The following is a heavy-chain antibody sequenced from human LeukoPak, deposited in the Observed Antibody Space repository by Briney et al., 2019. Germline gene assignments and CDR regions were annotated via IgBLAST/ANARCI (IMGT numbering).Heavy chain of an antibody. CDR1: GGTFSSYA. D-gene: IGHD3-9*01. CDR3: ASLYYDILTGHQRNDY. CDR2: IIPIFGTA. V-gene: IGHV1-69*13. Sequence: SVKVSCKASGGTFSSYAISWVRQAPGQGLEWRGGIIPIFGTANYAQKFQGRVTITADESTSTAYMELSSLRSEDTAVYYCASLYYDILTGHQRNDYWGQGTLVTVSS. J-gene: IGHJ4*02.